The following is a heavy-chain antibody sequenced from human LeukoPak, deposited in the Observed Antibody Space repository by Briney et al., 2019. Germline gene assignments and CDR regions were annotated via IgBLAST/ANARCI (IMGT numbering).Heavy chain of an antibody. Sequence: SQTLSLTCTVSGGSISSGGYYWSWIRQHPGKGLEWIGYIYYSGSTYYNPSLKSRVTISVDTSKNQFSLKLSSVTAADTAVYYCARINREGWELMTTFDYWGQGTLATVSS. V-gene: IGHV4-31*03. J-gene: IGHJ4*02. D-gene: IGHD1-26*01. CDR1: GGSISSGGYY. CDR2: IYYSGST. CDR3: ARINREGWELMTTFDY.